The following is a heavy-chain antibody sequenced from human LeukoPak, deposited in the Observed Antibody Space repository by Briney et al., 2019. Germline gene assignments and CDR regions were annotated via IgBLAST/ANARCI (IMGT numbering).Heavy chain of an antibody. CDR2: ISKGVGST. D-gene: IGHD6-19*01. V-gene: IGHV3-23*01. Sequence: PGGSLSLSCAASGFTFSSYAVSWVRQAPGKGLEWVSSISKGVGSTFYADSVKGRFTISRDNSKNTLYLQMNSLRAEDTAVYYCAKSDSSGSYYFDRWGQGTLVTVSS. CDR1: GFTFSSYA. J-gene: IGHJ4*02. CDR3: AKSDSSGSYYFDR.